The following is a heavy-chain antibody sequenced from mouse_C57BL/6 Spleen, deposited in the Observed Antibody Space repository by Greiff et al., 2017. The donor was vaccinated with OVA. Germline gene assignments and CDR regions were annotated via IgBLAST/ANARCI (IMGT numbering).Heavy chain of an antibody. J-gene: IGHJ1*03. Sequence: QVQLQQSGAELVKPGASVKLSCKASGYTFTSYWMHWVKQRPGQGLEWIGMIHPNSGSTNYNEKFKSKATLTVDKSSSTAYMQLSSLTSEDSAVYYCARSYYDYDGYFDVWGTGTTVTVSS. D-gene: IGHD2-4*01. CDR2: IHPNSGST. CDR3: ARSYYDYDGYFDV. V-gene: IGHV1-64*01. CDR1: GYTFTSYW.